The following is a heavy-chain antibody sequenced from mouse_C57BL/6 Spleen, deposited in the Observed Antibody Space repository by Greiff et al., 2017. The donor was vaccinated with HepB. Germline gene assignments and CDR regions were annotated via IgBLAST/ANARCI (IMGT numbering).Heavy chain of an antibody. CDR3: ARGDYYYGSSYRYFDV. V-gene: IGHV1-52*01. Sequence: QVQLQQSGAELVRPGSSVKLSCKASGYTFTSYWMHWVKQRPIQGLEWIGNIDPSDSETHYNQKFKDKATLTVDKSSSTAYMQLSSLTSEDSAVYYCARGDYYYGSSYRYFDVWGTGTTVTVSS. CDR2: IDPSDSET. CDR1: GYTFTSYW. D-gene: IGHD1-1*01. J-gene: IGHJ1*03.